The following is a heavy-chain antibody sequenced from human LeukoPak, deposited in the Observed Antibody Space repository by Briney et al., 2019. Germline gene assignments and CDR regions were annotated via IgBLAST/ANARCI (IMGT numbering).Heavy chain of an antibody. CDR2: ISDSGGRT. Sequence: TGGSLRLSCEASGFTFSSYAMSWVRQAPGKGLEWVSSISDSGGRTYHADSVKGRFTISRDNSKNTLYLQMNSLRAEDTAVYYCAKIYGSSGSLDYWGQGTLVTVSS. J-gene: IGHJ4*02. CDR3: AKIYGSSGSLDY. V-gene: IGHV3-23*01. D-gene: IGHD3-22*01. CDR1: GFTFSSYA.